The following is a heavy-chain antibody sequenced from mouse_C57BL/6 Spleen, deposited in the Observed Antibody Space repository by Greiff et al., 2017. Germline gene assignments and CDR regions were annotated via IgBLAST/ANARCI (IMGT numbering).Heavy chain of an antibody. CDR2: IYPGSGST. CDR1: GYTFTSYW. CDR3: ARVNYYCSSSDFDD. Sequence: QVQLQPPGAELVKPGASVQMSCKASGYTFTSYWITWVKQRPGQGLEWIGDIYPGSGSTNYNEQLTSKATLTVDTSSSTAYMQLSSLTSEDSAVYYCARVNYYCSSSDFDDGGQGTTRTVSS. J-gene: IGHJ2*01. D-gene: IGHD1-1*01. V-gene: IGHV1-55*01.